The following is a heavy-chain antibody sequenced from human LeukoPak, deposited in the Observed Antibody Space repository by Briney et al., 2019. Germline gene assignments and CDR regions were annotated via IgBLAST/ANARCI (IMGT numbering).Heavy chain of an antibody. Sequence: SVTVSFKASGGTFSSYAISWVRQAPGQGLEWMGGIIPIFGTANYAQKFQGRVTITADESTSTAYMELSSLRSEDTAVYYCARDSSGYNYWYFDLWGRGTLVTVSS. D-gene: IGHD3-22*01. CDR2: IIPIFGTA. CDR1: GGTFSSYA. CDR3: ARDSSGYNYWYFDL. J-gene: IGHJ2*01. V-gene: IGHV1-69*01.